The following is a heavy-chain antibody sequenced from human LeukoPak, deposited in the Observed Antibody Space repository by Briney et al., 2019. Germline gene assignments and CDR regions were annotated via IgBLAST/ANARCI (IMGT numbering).Heavy chain of an antibody. J-gene: IGHJ4*02. CDR3: ARNNADGEGRFGD. CDR2: INTNTGNP. Sequence: ASVKVSCKASGYSFTKYDMNWVRQAPGQGLEWMGWINTNTGNPTYAQGFTGRFVFSLDTSVSTAYLQINSLKAEDTAVYYCARNNADGEGRFGDWGQGTLITVSS. V-gene: IGHV7-4-1*02. CDR1: GYSFTKYD. D-gene: IGHD3-10*01.